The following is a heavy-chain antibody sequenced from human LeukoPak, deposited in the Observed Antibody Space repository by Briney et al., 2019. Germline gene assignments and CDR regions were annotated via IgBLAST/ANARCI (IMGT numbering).Heavy chain of an antibody. CDR1: GFTFSSYG. CDR2: ISYDGSNK. J-gene: IGHJ3*02. Sequence: GGSVRLSCAASGFTFSSYGMHWVRQAPGKGLEWVAVISYDGSNKYYADSVKGRFTISRDNSKNTLYLQMNSLRAEDTAVYYCAKFRYYDSSGYTDAFDIWGQGTMVTVSS. CDR3: AKFRYYDSSGYTDAFDI. V-gene: IGHV3-30*18. D-gene: IGHD3-22*01.